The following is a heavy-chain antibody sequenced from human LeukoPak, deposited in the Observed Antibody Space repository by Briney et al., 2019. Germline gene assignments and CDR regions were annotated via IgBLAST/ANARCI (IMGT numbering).Heavy chain of an antibody. Sequence: GGSLRLSCAASGFTFDDYGMHWVRQAPGKGLEWVSGISWNSGSIGYADSVKGRFTISRDNAKNSRYLQMNSLRAEDTALYYCAKVSSTSWGYFDYWGQGTLVTVSS. CDR3: AKVSSTSWGYFDY. V-gene: IGHV3-9*01. CDR2: ISWNSGSI. CDR1: GFTFDDYG. D-gene: IGHD2-2*01. J-gene: IGHJ4*02.